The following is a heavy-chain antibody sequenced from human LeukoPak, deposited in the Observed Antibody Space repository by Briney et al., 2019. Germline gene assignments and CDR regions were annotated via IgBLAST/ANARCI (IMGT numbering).Heavy chain of an antibody. CDR1: GGSFSSYY. CDR3: ARETGTYVDY. J-gene: IGHJ4*02. CDR2: IHYSGST. D-gene: IGHD1/OR15-1a*01. Sequence: PSETPSLTCTVSGGSFSSYYWSWIRQPPGKGLEWIGNIHYSGSTKYNPSLKSRVTISVDTSKNQFSLKLSSVTAADTAVYYCARETGTYVDYWGQGTLVTVSS. V-gene: IGHV4-59*01.